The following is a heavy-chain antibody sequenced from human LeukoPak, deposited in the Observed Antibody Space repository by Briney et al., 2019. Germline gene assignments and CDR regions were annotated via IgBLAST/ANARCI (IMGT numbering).Heavy chain of an antibody. V-gene: IGHV3-21*01. J-gene: IGHJ4*02. CDR1: GFTFSSYS. D-gene: IGHD6-13*01. CDR3: ARDLHSSSEGYFDY. Sequence: GGSLRLSCAASGFTFSSYSMNWVRQSPGKGLEWFSSIIRSSSYIYYADSMKGRFTISRDNAKNSLYLQMTSLRAEDTAVYYCARDLHSSSEGYFDYWGQGTLVTVSS. CDR2: IIRSSSYI.